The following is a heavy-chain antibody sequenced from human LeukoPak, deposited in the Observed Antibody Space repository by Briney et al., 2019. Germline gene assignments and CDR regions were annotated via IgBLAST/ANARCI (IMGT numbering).Heavy chain of an antibody. CDR1: GGSISTYY. V-gene: IGHV4-59*12. D-gene: IGHD1-26*01. CDR3: ARAKVGPVNWFDP. CDR2: INYFGST. J-gene: IGHJ5*02. Sequence: SETLSLTCTVSGGSISTYYWSWIRQPPGKGLEWIGYINYFGSTNYNPSLKSRVTISVDKSKNQFSLKLSSVTAADTAVYYCARAKVGPVNWFDPWGQGTLVTVSS.